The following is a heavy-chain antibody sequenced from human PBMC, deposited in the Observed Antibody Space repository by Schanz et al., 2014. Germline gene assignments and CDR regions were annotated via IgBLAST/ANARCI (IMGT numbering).Heavy chain of an antibody. CDR1: GDTFSKYN. CDR2: INPSGGGT. J-gene: IGHJ4*02. D-gene: IGHD6-6*01. V-gene: IGHV1-46*01. CDR3: ARDQSPYTNSSDVRYFDY. Sequence: QVQLVQSGPEVKKPGSSVKVSCQAFGDTFSKYNIMWVRQAPGQGLEWMGIINPSGGGTSYALRFQDRVTVTRDTSRSTVYMDLRSLRSDDTAVYYCARDQSPYTNSSDVRYFDYWGQGSLVTVSS.